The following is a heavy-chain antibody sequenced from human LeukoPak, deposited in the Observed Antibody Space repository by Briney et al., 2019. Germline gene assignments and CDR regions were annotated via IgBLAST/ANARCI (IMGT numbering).Heavy chain of an antibody. CDR3: ARRITIFGVVMRYFDL. CDR2: IKQDGSEK. Sequence: GGSLRLSCAASGFTFSSYCMSWVRQAPGKGLEWVANIKQDGSEKYYVDSVKGRFTISRDNAKNSLYLQMNSLRAEDTAVYYCARRITIFGVVMRYFDLWGRGTLVTVSS. D-gene: IGHD3-3*01. V-gene: IGHV3-7*01. J-gene: IGHJ2*01. CDR1: GFTFSSYC.